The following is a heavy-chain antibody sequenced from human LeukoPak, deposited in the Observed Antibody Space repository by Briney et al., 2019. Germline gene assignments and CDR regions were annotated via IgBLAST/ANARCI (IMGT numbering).Heavy chain of an antibody. J-gene: IGHJ4*02. V-gene: IGHV3-23*01. CDR1: GFTLSSYA. D-gene: IGHD6-13*01. Sequence: HTGGSLRLSRAASGFTLSSYAMTWVRQAPGRGLEWVSSVDGGGGGTYYADSVKGRFTISRDNSKDTLYLQMNGLRAEDTAVYFCAKQSAGSAAWYSLHYDFWGQGTLVTVSS. CDR2: VDGGGGGT. CDR3: AKQSAGSAAWYSLHYDF.